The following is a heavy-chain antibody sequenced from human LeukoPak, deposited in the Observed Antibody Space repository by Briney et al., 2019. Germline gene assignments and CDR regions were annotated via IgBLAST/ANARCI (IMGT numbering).Heavy chain of an antibody. J-gene: IGHJ3*02. V-gene: IGHV1-8*01. D-gene: IGHD3-10*01. Sequence: ASVKVSCKASGVTFTSHDYNWVRQATGQGLEWRGWMNPNSVNPGYQQKFPGRVTMTRHTSIPTVYLELSSLTSEDTAVYYCARDARGEAAADDAFDIWRQRTMVPVSS. CDR3: ARDARGEAAADDAFDI. CDR2: MNPNSVNP. CDR1: GVTFTSHD.